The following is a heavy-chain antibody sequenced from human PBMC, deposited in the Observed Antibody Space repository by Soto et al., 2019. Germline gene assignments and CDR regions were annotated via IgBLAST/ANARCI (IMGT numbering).Heavy chain of an antibody. CDR2: IWYDGSNK. CDR3: ARSKDYYFDY. Sequence: QVQLVESGGGVVQPGRSLRLSCAASGFTFSSYGMHWVRQAPGKGLEWVAVIWYDGSNKYYADSVKGRFTISRDNSKNTLYLQMNSLRAEDTAVYYGARSKDYYFDYWGQGTLVTVSS. V-gene: IGHV3-33*01. CDR1: GFTFSSYG. J-gene: IGHJ4*02.